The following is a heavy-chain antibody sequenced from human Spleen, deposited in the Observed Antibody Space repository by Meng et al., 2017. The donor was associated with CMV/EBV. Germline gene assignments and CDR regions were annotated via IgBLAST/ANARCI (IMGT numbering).Heavy chain of an antibody. CDR3: ARGGSGSYYIYYYYYGMDV. Sequence: GGSLRLSCAASGFTFSIYGMHWVRQAPGKGLEWVAFIRFDASNKYYADSVKGRFTISRDNSKNSLYLQMNSLRAEDTAVYYCARGGSGSYYIYYYYYGMDVWGQGTTVTVSS. D-gene: IGHD3-10*01. CDR2: IRFDASNK. CDR1: GFTFSIYG. J-gene: IGHJ6*02. V-gene: IGHV3-30*02.